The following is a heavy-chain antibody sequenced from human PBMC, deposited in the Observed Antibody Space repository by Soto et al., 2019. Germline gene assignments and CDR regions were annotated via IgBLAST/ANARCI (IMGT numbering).Heavy chain of an antibody. CDR3: AVGEETGTPYFGN. Sequence: PGGSLRLSCTASGFTFSSYSMNWVRRAPGKGLEWVSSISSSSSFIYSAGSVKGRFTISRDNAKNSLYLQMNSLRAEDTAVYYCAVGEETGTPYFGNWGQRTLVTVSS. CDR2: ISSSSSFI. V-gene: IGHV3-21*01. D-gene: IGHD1-7*01. J-gene: IGHJ4*02. CDR1: GFTFSSYS.